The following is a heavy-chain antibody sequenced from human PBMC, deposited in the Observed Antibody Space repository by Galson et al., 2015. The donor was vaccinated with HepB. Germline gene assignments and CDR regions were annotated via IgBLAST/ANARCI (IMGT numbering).Heavy chain of an antibody. V-gene: IGHV4-39*07. CDR3: ARYRRLTGWYYFDY. CDR1: GGSISSSSYY. Sequence: SETLSLTCTVSGGSISSSSYYWGWIRQPPGKGLEWIGSIYYSGSTYYNPSLKSRVTISVDTSKSQFSLKLSSVTAADTAMYYCARYRRLTGWYYFDYWGQGTLVTVSS. CDR2: IYYSGST. D-gene: IGHD6-19*01. J-gene: IGHJ4*02.